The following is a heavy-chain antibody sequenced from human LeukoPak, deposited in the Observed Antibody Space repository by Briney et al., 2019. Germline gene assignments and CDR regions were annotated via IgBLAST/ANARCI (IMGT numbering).Heavy chain of an antibody. V-gene: IGHV1-2*02. Sequence: ASVKVSCKASGYTFTGYYMHWVRQAPGQGLEWMGWINPNSGGTNYAQKFQGRVAMTRDTFISTAYMELSRLRSDDTAVYYCARTYGSGSYDFDYWGQGTLVTVSS. CDR1: GYTFTGYY. CDR3: ARTYGSGSYDFDY. D-gene: IGHD3-10*01. J-gene: IGHJ4*02. CDR2: INPNSGGT.